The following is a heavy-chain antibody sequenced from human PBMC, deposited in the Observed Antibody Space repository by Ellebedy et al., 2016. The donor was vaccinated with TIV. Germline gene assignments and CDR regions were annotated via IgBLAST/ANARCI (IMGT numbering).Heavy chain of an antibody. CDR3: AKDKVFGDSKWEIDV. V-gene: IGHV3-23*01. Sequence: GESLKIPCAASGLTFSNNAMSWVRQAPGKGLEWVPAISDSGSTTYYADSVKGRFTISRDNSKNTLYLQMNSLRAEDTAVYYCAKDKVFGDSKWEIDVWGQGSTVTVSS. D-gene: IGHD1-26*01. CDR1: GLTFSNNA. J-gene: IGHJ6*02. CDR2: ISDSGSTT.